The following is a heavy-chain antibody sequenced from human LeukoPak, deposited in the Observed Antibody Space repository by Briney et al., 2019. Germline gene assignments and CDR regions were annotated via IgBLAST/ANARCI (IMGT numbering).Heavy chain of an antibody. CDR1: GYTFTGYY. D-gene: IGHD3/OR15-3a*01. V-gene: IGHV1-2*02. CDR2: MNPNSGGT. J-gene: IGHJ3*02. CDR3: ARISTGYSTANDAFYI. Sequence: ASVKVSCKASGYTFTGYYMHWVRQAPGQGLEWMGWMNPNSGGTNYAQKFQGRVTMTRDTSISTAYMELSRLRSDDTAVYYCARISTGYSTANDAFYIWGQGTMVTVSS.